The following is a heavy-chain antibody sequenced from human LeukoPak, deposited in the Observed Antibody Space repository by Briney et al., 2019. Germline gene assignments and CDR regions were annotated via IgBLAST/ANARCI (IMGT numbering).Heavy chain of an antibody. CDR1: GGSISSYY. D-gene: IGHD2-21*02. V-gene: IGHV4-59*08. CDR3: ARLSAYCGGDCYPDPYYFDY. J-gene: IGHJ4*02. Sequence: SETLSLTCTVSGGSISSYYWSWIRQPPGKGLEWIGYIYYSGSTNYNPSLKSRVTISVDTSKSQFSLKLSSVTAADTAVYYCARLSAYCGGDCYPDPYYFDYWGQGTLVTVSS. CDR2: IYYSGST.